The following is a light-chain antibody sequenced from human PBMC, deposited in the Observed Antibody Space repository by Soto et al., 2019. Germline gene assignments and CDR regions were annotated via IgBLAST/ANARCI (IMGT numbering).Light chain of an antibody. CDR3: QVWDSTTVI. CDR2: SDK. Sequence: SYELTQPLSVSVALGQTTSITCGGNNIENKNVHWYQQRPGQAPVLVIYSDKNRPSGIPERFSGSNSGNTATLTINRAQAGDEADYYCQVWDSTTVIFGGGTKLTVL. J-gene: IGLJ2*01. V-gene: IGLV3-9*01. CDR1: NIENKN.